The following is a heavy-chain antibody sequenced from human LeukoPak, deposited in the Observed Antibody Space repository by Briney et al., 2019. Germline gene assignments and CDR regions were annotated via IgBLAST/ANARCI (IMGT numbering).Heavy chain of an antibody. D-gene: IGHD3-9*01. J-gene: IGHJ5*02. Sequence: PGGSLRLSCAASGFTFSSYAMSWVRQAPGKGLEWVSAISGSGGSTYYADSVKGRFTISRDNSKNTLYLQMNSLRAEDTAVYYCAKDIRHILTGSYMAWGQGTLVTVSS. V-gene: IGHV3-23*01. CDR1: GFTFSSYA. CDR2: ISGSGGST. CDR3: AKDIRHILTGSYMA.